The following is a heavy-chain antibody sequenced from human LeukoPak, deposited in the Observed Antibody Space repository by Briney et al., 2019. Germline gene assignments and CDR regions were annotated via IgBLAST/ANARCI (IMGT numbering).Heavy chain of an antibody. D-gene: IGHD3-16*01. CDR2: IYYSGST. J-gene: IGHJ4*02. Sequence: SETLSLTCTVSGGSISSSTYYWGWIRRPPGKGLEWIGSIYYSGSTYYNPSLKSRVTVSVDTSKNQFSLKLSSVTAADTALYYCVRGSTLRHYQYWGQGILVTVSS. CDR3: VRGSTLRHYQY. V-gene: IGHV4-39*01. CDR1: GGSISSSTYY.